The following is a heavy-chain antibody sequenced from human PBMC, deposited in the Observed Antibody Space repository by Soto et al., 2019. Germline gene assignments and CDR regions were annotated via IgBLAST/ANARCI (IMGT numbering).Heavy chain of an antibody. CDR2: IIPILGIA. CDR3: ARRRDGYNGDDY. Sequence: QVQLVQSGAEVKKPGSSVKVSCKASGGTFSSYTISWVRQAPGQGLEWMGRIIPILGIANYSQKFQGRVTITADKSTSTAYMELSSLRSEDTALYYCARRRDGYNGDDYWGQGTLVTVSS. D-gene: IGHD5-12*01. CDR1: GGTFSSYT. J-gene: IGHJ4*02. V-gene: IGHV1-69*02.